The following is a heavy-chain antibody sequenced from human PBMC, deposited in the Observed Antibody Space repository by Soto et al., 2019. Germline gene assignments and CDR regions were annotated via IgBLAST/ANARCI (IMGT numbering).Heavy chain of an antibody. J-gene: IGHJ4*02. CDR1: GDTFSSYA. Sequence: QVQLVQSGAEVKKPGSSVKVSCKSSGDTFSSYAISWVRQAPGQGLEWMGGIVPIFGTARYEQKFQDRVTITADEATNTAYMELSSLRSHDTAVYYCARDRKNRDGYNYRLFDWGQGTLVAVSS. V-gene: IGHV1-69*01. D-gene: IGHD5-12*01. CDR2: IVPIFGTA. CDR3: ARDRKNRDGYNYRLFD.